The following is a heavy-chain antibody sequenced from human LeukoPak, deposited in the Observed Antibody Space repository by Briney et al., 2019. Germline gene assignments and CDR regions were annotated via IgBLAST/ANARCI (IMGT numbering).Heavy chain of an antibody. J-gene: IGHJ4*02. D-gene: IGHD3-3*01. CDR1: GGSISSGGYY. Sequence: SETLSLTCTVSGGSISSGGYYWSWIRQHPGKGLEWIGYIYYSGSTYYNPSLTSRVTISVDTSKNQFSLKLSSVTAADTAVYYCVRFVHDFWSGYDYWSQGTLVTVSS. V-gene: IGHV4-31*03. CDR3: VRFVHDFWSGYDY. CDR2: IYYSGST.